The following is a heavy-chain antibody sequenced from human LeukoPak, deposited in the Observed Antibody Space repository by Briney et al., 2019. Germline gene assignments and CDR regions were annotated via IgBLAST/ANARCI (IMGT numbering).Heavy chain of an antibody. V-gene: IGHV4-34*01. CDR1: GGSFSGYY. J-gene: IGHJ3*02. CDR3: ARAPDFTGAFDI. CDR2: INHSGST. D-gene: IGHD3-3*01. Sequence: SETLSLTCAVYGGSFSGYYWSWIRQPPGKGLEWIGEINHSGSTNYNPSLKSRVAISVDTSKNQFSLKLSSVTAADTAVYYCARAPDFTGAFDIWGQGTMVTVSS.